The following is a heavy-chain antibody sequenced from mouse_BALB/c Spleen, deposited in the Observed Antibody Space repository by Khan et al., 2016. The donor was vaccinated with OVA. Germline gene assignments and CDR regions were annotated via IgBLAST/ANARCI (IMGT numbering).Heavy chain of an antibody. D-gene: IGHD1-1*01. J-gene: IGHJ4*01. CDR1: GFSLTSYG. Sequence: QVQLKQSGPGLVAPSQSLSITCTVSGFSLTSYGVNWVRQPPGKGLEWLGVIWGDGATNYTSTLKSRLIISKDSSKRQVFLTLNSLQTDDTATYYCAKFTPDYYSMDYWGQGTSVTGSS. V-gene: IGHV2-3*01. CDR3: AKFTPDYYSMDY. CDR2: IWGDGAT.